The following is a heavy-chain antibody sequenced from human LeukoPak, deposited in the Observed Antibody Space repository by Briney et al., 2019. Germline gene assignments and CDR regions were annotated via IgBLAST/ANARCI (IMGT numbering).Heavy chain of an antibody. J-gene: IGHJ4*02. CDR1: GYTFTSYD. V-gene: IGHV1-8*01. CDR2: MNPNSGNT. Sequence: ASVKVSCTASGYTFTSYDINWVRQATGQGLEWMGWMNPNSGNTGYAQKFQGRVTMTRNTSISTGYMELSSLRSEDTAVYYCARFGYSYGYIIDYWGQGTLVTVSS. D-gene: IGHD5-18*01. CDR3: ARFGYSYGYIIDY.